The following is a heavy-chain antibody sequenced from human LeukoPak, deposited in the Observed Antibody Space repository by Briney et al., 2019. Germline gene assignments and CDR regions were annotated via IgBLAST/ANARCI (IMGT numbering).Heavy chain of an antibody. CDR1: GFTFSSYA. V-gene: IGHV3-30*01. J-gene: IGHJ3*02. CDR3: ARDNTVTTRGDAFDI. Sequence: PGGSLRLSCAASGFTFSSYAMHWVRQAPGKGLEWVAVISYDGSNKYYADSVKGRFAISRDNSKNTLYLQMNSLRAEDTAVYYCARDNTVTTRGDAFDIWGQGTMVTVSS. D-gene: IGHD4-11*01. CDR2: ISYDGSNK.